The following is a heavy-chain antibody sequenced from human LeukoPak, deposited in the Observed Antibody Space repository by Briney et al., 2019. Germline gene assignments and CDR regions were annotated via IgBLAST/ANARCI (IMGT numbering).Heavy chain of an antibody. V-gene: IGHV1-8*01. D-gene: IGHD3-3*01. CDR2: MNPNSANT. Sequence: ASVKVSCKASGYTFTSYDINWVRQATGQGLEWMGWMNPNSANTGYAQKFQGRVTMTRNTSISTAYMELSSLRSEDTAVYYCARVPYRRFLEWLPIDYWGQGTLVTVSS. J-gene: IGHJ4*02. CDR1: GYTFTSYD. CDR3: ARVPYRRFLEWLPIDY.